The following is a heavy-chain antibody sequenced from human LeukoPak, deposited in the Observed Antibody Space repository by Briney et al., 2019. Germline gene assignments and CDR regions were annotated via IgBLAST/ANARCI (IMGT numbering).Heavy chain of an antibody. CDR1: ALTFSSYS. Sequence: GGSLRLSCAASALTFSSYSMNWVRQAPGKGLEWVSYISTSSSTIYYADSVKGRFTISRDNAKNSLYLQMNSLRAEDTAVYYCARDKGSSWYYFDYWGQGTLVTVSS. V-gene: IGHV3-48*01. J-gene: IGHJ4*02. CDR2: ISTSSSTI. CDR3: ARDKGSSWYYFDY. D-gene: IGHD6-13*01.